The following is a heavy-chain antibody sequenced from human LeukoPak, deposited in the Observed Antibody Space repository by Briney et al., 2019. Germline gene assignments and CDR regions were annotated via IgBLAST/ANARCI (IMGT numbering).Heavy chain of an antibody. CDR1: GFTFSSYS. J-gene: IGHJ4*02. V-gene: IGHV3-21*01. CDR3: ARGGDFWSGYYFFDY. D-gene: IGHD3-3*01. CDR2: ISCSSSYI. Sequence: GGSLRLSCAASGFTFSSYSMNWVRQAPGKGLEWVSSISCSSSYIYYADSLKGRFTISRDNAKNSLYLQMDSLRAEDTAVYYCARGGDFWSGYYFFDYWGQGTLVTVSS.